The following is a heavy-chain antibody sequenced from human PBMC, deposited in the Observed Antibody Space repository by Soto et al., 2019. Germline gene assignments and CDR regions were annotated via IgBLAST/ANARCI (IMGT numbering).Heavy chain of an antibody. CDR2: IYYTGST. J-gene: IGHJ6*02. D-gene: IGHD4-17*01. Sequence: SETLSLTCTVSVGSFSSGDYYLSWVRQPPGKGLEWIGYIYYTGSTFNNPSLKSRVSISIDTSKTQFSLKLSSVTAADTAVYYCARIHFGDEPSYYYYGMAVWGRGTTVTVSS. CDR1: VGSFSSGDYY. CDR3: ARIHFGDEPSYYYYGMAV. V-gene: IGHV4-30-4*01.